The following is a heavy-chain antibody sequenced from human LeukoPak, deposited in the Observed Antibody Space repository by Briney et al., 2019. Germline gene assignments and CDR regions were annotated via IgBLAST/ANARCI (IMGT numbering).Heavy chain of an antibody. D-gene: IGHD2-2*01. CDR1: GYIFSNYG. CDR3: ARGYSSMFIDN. J-gene: IGHJ4*02. Sequence: GASVKVSCKATGYIFSNYGISWVRQAPGQGLEWLGWINPSTGGTKYAQQFQGWVTLTRDTSTSTAYLDLSRLKSNDTAVYYCARGYSSMFIDNWGQGTLVSVSS. V-gene: IGHV1-2*04. CDR2: INPSTGGT.